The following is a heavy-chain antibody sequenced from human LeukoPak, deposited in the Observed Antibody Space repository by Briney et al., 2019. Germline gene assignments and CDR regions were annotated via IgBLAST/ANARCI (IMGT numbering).Heavy chain of an antibody. Sequence: GGSLRLSCVGSGFSFSSFAMSWVRQAPGKGLEWVSTVSGGGAYTYYADSVKGRFTVSRDDSKSMHFLQMNSLRPEDTALYFRAKRITVSAGYYLDSWGRGTLVTVSS. CDR1: GFSFSSFA. J-gene: IGHJ4*02. D-gene: IGHD2-8*01. V-gene: IGHV3-23*01. CDR2: VSGGGAYT. CDR3: AKRITVSAGYYLDS.